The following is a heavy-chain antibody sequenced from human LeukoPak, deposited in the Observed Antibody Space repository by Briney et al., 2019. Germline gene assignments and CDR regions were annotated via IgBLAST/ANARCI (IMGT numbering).Heavy chain of an antibody. CDR3: ARHSGHSSTNDAFDI. J-gene: IGHJ3*02. D-gene: IGHD6-13*01. V-gene: IGHV4-59*01. Sequence: PSETLSLTCTVSDGSINGYYWSWIRQPPGKGLDWIGYMYSGGTTNYSPSLKSRVTKSEDMSKNQFSLKLTSVTAADTAVYYCARHSGHSSTNDAFDIWGQGTMVIVSS. CDR1: DGSINGYY. CDR2: MYSGGTT.